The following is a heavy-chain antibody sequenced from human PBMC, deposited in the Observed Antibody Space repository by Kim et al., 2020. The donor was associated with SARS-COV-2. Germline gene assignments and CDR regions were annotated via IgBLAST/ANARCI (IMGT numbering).Heavy chain of an antibody. CDR3: AREPIAVAGTSYYYGMDV. Sequence: GGSLRLSCAASGFTVSSNYMSWVRQAPGKGLEWVSVIYSGGSTYYADSVKGRFTISRDNSKNTLYLQMNSLRAEDTAVYYCAREPIAVAGTSYYYGMDVWGQGTTVTVSS. CDR1: GFTVSSNY. J-gene: IGHJ6*02. V-gene: IGHV3-53*01. CDR2: IYSGGST. D-gene: IGHD6-19*01.